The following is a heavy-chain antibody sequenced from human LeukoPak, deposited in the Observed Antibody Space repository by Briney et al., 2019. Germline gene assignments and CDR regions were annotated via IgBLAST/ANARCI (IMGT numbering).Heavy chain of an antibody. CDR1: GFTFSSYS. CDR2: IKQDGSEK. D-gene: IGHD6-19*01. J-gene: IGHJ4*02. CDR3: ASNVGWYRIFDH. V-gene: IGHV3-7*01. Sequence: GGSLRLSCAASGFTFSSYSMNWVRQAPGKGLEWVANIKQDGSEKYYVDSVKGRFTISRDNAKNSLYLQMNSLRAEDTAVYYCASNVGWYRIFDHWGQGTLVTVSS.